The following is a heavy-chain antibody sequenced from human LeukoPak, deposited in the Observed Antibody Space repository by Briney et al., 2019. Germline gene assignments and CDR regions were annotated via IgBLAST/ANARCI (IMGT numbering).Heavy chain of an antibody. J-gene: IGHJ6*03. Sequence: SETLSLTCTVSGGSISSYYWSWIRQPAGKGLEWIGRIYTSGSTNYNPSLKSRVTISVDKSKNQFSLKLSSVTAADTAVYYCARDNMYYDFWSGYLSRWYYYYYMDVWGKGTTATVSS. CDR1: GGSISSYY. CDR3: ARDNMYYDFWSGYLSRWYYYYYMDV. V-gene: IGHV4-4*07. CDR2: IYTSGST. D-gene: IGHD3-3*01.